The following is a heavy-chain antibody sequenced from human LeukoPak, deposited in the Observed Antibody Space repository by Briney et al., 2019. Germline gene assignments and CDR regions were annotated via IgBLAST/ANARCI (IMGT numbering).Heavy chain of an antibody. CDR2: ISYDGSNK. CDR3: ARTRYYYDSSGFEFDY. Sequence: GGSLRLPCAASGFTFSSYAMHWVRQAPGKGLEWVALISYDGSNKYYADSVKGRFTISRDNSKNTLYLQMNSLRAEDTAVYYCARTRYYYDSSGFEFDYWGQGTLVTVSS. CDR1: GFTFSSYA. V-gene: IGHV3-30*14. J-gene: IGHJ4*02. D-gene: IGHD3-22*01.